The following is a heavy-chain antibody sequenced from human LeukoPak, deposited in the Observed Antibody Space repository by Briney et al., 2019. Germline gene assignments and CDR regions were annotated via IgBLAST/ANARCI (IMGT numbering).Heavy chain of an antibody. Sequence: GGSLRLSCAASGFTFSNAWMSWVRQAPGKGLEWVGRIKSKTDGGTTDYAAPVKGRFTISRDDSKNTLYLQMNSLKVEDTAVYYCTTDLPPLDYYDSSGYQNWGQGTLVTVSS. V-gene: IGHV3-15*01. CDR3: TTDLPPLDYYDSSGYQN. J-gene: IGHJ4*02. CDR1: GFTFSNAW. CDR2: IKSKTDGGTT. D-gene: IGHD3-22*01.